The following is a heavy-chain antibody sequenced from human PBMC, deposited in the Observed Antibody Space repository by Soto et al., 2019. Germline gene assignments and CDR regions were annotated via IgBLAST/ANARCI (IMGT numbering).Heavy chain of an antibody. CDR1: GGTFSSYA. V-gene: IGHV1-69*06. J-gene: IGHJ6*02. CDR2: IIPIFGTA. D-gene: IGHD5-12*01. CDR3: ARDQATLPYYYGMDV. Sequence: SVKVSCKASGGTFSSYAISWVRQAPGQGLEWMGGIIPIFGTANYAQKFQGRVTITADKSTSTAYMELSSLRSEDTAVYYCARDQATLPYYYGMDVWGQGTTVTVSS.